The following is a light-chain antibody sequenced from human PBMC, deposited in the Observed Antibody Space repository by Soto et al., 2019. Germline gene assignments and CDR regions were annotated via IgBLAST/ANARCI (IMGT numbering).Light chain of an antibody. CDR3: QSYDSSLSGWV. CDR2: GNN. J-gene: IGLJ3*02. Sequence: QSVLTQSPSVSGAPGQKVTISCTRSSSNIGAAYDVHWYQHLPGTAPKLLIYGNNNRPLGVPDRFSGSKSGTSASLAITGLQAEDEADYYCQSYDSSLSGWVFGGGTQLTVL. CDR1: SSNIGAAYD. V-gene: IGLV1-40*01.